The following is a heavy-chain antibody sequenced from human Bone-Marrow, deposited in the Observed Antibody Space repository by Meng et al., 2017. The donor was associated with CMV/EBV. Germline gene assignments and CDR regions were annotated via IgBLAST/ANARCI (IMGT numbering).Heavy chain of an antibody. CDR3: AKPTPYCSSTSCWSDY. J-gene: IGHJ4*02. D-gene: IGHD2-2*01. Sequence: GESLKISCAASGFTFSRYAMTWVRQAPGKGLEWVSVVSSGSSNTYYADSVKGRFTVSRDNSKNTVYLQMNSMGAEDTAVYYCAKPTPYCSSTSCWSDYWGQGTLVTVSS. CDR1: GFTFSRYA. CDR2: VSSGSSNT. V-gene: IGHV3-23*03.